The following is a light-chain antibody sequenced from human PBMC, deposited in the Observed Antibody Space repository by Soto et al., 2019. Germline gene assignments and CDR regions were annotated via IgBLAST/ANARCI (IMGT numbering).Light chain of an antibody. CDR3: QQYNSFPYT. CDR1: QSLSSW. V-gene: IGKV1-5*03. CDR2: KAS. J-gene: IGKJ2*01. Sequence: DIQMTQSPSTLSASVGDRVTITCRASQSLSSWLAWYQQKPGKAPNLLIYKASSLESGVPSRFSGSGSGTAFTLTISSLQPDDFATYYCQQYNSFPYTFGQGTNLEIK.